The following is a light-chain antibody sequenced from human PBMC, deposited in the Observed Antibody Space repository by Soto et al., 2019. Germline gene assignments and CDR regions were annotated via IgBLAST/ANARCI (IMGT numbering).Light chain of an antibody. J-gene: IGKJ5*01. CDR3: QQSYTAPSIN. CDR1: QSISSS. V-gene: IGKV1-39*01. Sequence: DIQITQSPSSLSASVGDKVTITCRASQSISSSLNWYQQKSGKAPNLLIYGVSRLQGGVPSRFSGSGSGTDFTLSISSLQPEDFATYYCQQSYTAPSINFGQGTRLEIK. CDR2: GVS.